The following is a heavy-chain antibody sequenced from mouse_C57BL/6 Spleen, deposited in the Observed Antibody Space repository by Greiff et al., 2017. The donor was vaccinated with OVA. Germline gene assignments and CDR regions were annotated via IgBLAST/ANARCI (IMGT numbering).Heavy chain of an antibody. V-gene: IGHV5-9-1*02. CDR1: GFTFSSYA. D-gene: IGHD2-4*01. Sequence: EVQVVESGEGLVKPGGSLKLSCAASGFTFSSYAMSWVRQTPEKRLEWVAYISSGGDYIYYADTVKGRFTISRDNARNTLYLQMSSLKSEDTAMYYCTSYDYDEGHAMDYWGQGTSVTVSS. J-gene: IGHJ4*01. CDR3: TSYDYDEGHAMDY. CDR2: ISSGGDYI.